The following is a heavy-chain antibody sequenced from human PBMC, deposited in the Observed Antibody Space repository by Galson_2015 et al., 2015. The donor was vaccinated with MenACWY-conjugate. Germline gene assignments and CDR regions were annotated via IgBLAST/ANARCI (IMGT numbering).Heavy chain of an antibody. CDR2: ISGSGQTR. D-gene: IGHD2-15*01. J-gene: IGHJ5*02. Sequence: SLRLSCAASGFTFGDYYMSWIRQTPGKGLEWLSYISGSGQTRYYADSLKGRFTISRDNAKQSLYLQMNNLRADDTAVYYCARELSLVAVGVTPGWFDTWGQGILVTVS. V-gene: IGHV3-11*01. CDR1: GFTFGDYY. CDR3: ARELSLVAVGVTPGWFDT.